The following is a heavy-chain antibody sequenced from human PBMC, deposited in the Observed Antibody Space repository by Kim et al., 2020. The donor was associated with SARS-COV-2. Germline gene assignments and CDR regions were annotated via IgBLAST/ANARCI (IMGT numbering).Heavy chain of an antibody. V-gene: IGHV3-43*02. Sequence: GGSLRLSCAASGFTFDDYAMHWVRQAPGKGLEWVCLISGDGGSTYYADSAKGRFTVSSDNSKNSLYLQMNSLRTEDTALYYCAKDIWDSSWLQPGYAFDIWGQGTTVTVSS. CDR1: GFTFDDYA. CDR3: AKDIWDSSWLQPGYAFDI. CDR2: ISGDGGST. J-gene: IGHJ3*02. D-gene: IGHD5-12*01.